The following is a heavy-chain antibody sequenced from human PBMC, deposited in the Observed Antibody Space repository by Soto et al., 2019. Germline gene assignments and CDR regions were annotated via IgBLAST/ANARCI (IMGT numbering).Heavy chain of an antibody. V-gene: IGHV4-34*01. CDR2: INHSGST. CDR1: GGSFSGYY. J-gene: IGHJ4*02. CDR3: ARGSGYSSSWYRGYFDY. D-gene: IGHD6-13*01. Sequence: SEILSLTCAVYGGSFSGYYWSWIRQPPGKGLEWIGEINHSGSTNYNPSLKSRVTISVDTSKNQFSLKLSSVTAADTAVYYCARGSGYSSSWYRGYFDYWGQGTLVTVSS.